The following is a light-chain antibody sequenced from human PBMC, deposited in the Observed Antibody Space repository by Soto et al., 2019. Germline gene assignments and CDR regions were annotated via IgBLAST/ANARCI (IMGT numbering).Light chain of an antibody. CDR1: QNINRF. V-gene: IGKV3-11*01. J-gene: IGKJ4*01. CDR3: QQRSNWPLT. Sequence: EIVLTQSPVTLSLSPGERATLSCRASQNINRFLAWYQQKPGQAPRLFIYDASSRATGVPARFSGSGSGTDFTLTISSLEPEDFAVYYCQQRSNWPLTFGGGTKVEIK. CDR2: DAS.